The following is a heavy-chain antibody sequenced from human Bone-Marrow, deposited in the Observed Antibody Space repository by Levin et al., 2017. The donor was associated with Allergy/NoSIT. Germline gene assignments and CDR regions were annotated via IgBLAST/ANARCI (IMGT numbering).Heavy chain of an antibody. D-gene: IGHD3-10*01. CDR1: GYTFNSYG. J-gene: IGHJ4*02. CDR3: ARARASGTYYFF. V-gene: IGHV1-18*01. CDR2: ISAYNGDT. Sequence: GESLKISCRASGYTFNSYGITWVRQAPGQGLEWMGWISAYNGDTDYAQILQGRVTMTTDTSTSTAYMELRSLRSDDTAVYYCARARASGTYYFFWGQGTLVTVSS.